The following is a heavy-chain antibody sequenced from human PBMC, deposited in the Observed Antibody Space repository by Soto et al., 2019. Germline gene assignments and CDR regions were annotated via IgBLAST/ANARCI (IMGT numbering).Heavy chain of an antibody. CDR3: ARGRVIGYYYDSSGHRGWFDP. Sequence: SETLSLTCAVYGGSFSGYYWSWIRQPPGKGLEWIGEINHSGSTNYNPSLKSRVTISVDTSKNQVSLKLSSVTAADTAVYYCARGRVIGYYYDSSGHRGWFDPWGQGTLVTVS. D-gene: IGHD3-22*01. J-gene: IGHJ5*02. CDR2: INHSGST. V-gene: IGHV4-34*01. CDR1: GGSFSGYY.